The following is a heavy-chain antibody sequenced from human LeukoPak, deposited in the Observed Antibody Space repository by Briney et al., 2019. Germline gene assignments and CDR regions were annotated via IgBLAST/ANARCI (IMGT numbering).Heavy chain of an antibody. CDR1: GYTFTSYY. D-gene: IGHD6-13*01. CDR2: INPSGGRT. Sequence: ASVKVSCKASGYTFTSYYMHWVRQAPGQGLEWMGLINPSGGRTTYAQKFQGRVTLTRDMSTSTVYMELSSLRPEDTAVYYCARGYSSQGTTGYWYFDLWGRGTLVTVSS. V-gene: IGHV1-46*01. J-gene: IGHJ2*01. CDR3: ARGYSSQGTTGYWYFDL.